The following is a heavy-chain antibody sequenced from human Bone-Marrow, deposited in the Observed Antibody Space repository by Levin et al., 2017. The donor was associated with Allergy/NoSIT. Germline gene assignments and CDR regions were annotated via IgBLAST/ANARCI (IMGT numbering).Heavy chain of an antibody. CDR2: IIPSFGIS. J-gene: IGHJ6*02. Sequence: AASVKVSCKASGGTFSNNAISWVRQAPGQGLEWMGGIIPSFGISKHAQHFQGRLTITADESKTTVYLELRSLRSADTAVYYCAREAGRYYGSGMSDYGMDVWGQGTTVTVSS. V-gene: IGHV1-69*13. CDR3: AREAGRYYGSGMSDYGMDV. CDR1: GGTFSNNA. D-gene: IGHD3-10*01.